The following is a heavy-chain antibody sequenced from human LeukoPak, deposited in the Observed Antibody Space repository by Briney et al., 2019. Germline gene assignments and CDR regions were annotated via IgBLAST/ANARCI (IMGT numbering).Heavy chain of an antibody. Sequence: NPSETLSLTCTVSGGSISSYYWSWVRQPAGKGLEWIGRINSSGSTNYNPSLKSRVTISVDTSKNQFSLKLSSVTAADTAVYYCASSALCGGDCYSKVDWYFDLWGRGTLVTVSS. CDR1: GGSISSYY. CDR2: INSSGST. CDR3: ASSALCGGDCYSKVDWYFDL. V-gene: IGHV4-4*07. D-gene: IGHD2-21*02. J-gene: IGHJ2*01.